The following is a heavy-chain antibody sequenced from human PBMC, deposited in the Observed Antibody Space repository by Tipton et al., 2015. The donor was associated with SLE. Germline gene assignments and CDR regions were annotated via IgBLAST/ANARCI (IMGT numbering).Heavy chain of an antibody. J-gene: IGHJ4*02. V-gene: IGHV3-74*01. CDR1: GFTFSNYW. CDR2: ISGDGTVT. D-gene: IGHD1-26*01. CDR3: ARGYSGSYRVDF. Sequence: GSLRLSCAVSGFTFSNYWMHWVRQTPGKGLVWVSRISGDGTVTTSADSVRGRFTISRDNAKNTVYLQMSGLGAEDMAVYYCARGYSGSYRVDFWGQGTPVTVSS.